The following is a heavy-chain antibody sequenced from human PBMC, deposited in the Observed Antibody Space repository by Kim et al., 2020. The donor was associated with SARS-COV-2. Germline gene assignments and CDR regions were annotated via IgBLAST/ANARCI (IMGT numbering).Heavy chain of an antibody. CDR1: GYAFNYYA. Sequence: ASVKVSCQTSGYAFNYYAIHWVRQAPGQGLECMGWINGDHGVTKYSQRFKGRLTITKDTSASAAYMELTSLTSEDTAVYYCARAYLAAAGPYHFDFWGQGTLVTVSS. D-gene: IGHD6-13*01. J-gene: IGHJ4*02. CDR2: INGDHGVT. CDR3: ARAYLAAAGPYHFDF. V-gene: IGHV1-3*01.